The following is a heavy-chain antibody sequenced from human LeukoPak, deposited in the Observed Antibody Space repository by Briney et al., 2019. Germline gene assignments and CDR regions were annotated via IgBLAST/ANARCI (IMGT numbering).Heavy chain of an antibody. Sequence: PGGSLRLSCAASGLPFSGTAMSWVRQAPGKGLEWVSAISHDGMNAYYADSVKGRFTISRDNSKKTVSLQMNSLRAEDTAVYYCAKGYYDILTGYYLDDWGQGTLVTVSS. D-gene: IGHD3-9*01. CDR1: GLPFSGTA. V-gene: IGHV3-23*01. J-gene: IGHJ4*02. CDR2: ISHDGMNA. CDR3: AKGYYDILTGYYLDD.